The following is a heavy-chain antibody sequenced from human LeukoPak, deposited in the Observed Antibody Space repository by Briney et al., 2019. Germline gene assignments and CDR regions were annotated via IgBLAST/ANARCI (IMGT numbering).Heavy chain of an antibody. V-gene: IGHV1-8*01. J-gene: IGHJ4*02. Sequence: ASVKVSCKASGYTFTSYDISWVRQATGQGLEWMGWMNPNSGNTGYAQKFQGRVTMTRNTSISTAYMELSSLRSEDTAVYYCARDGIVGAGRPYWGQGTLVTVSS. CDR2: MNPNSGNT. D-gene: IGHD1-26*01. CDR3: ARDGIVGAGRPY. CDR1: GYTFTSYD.